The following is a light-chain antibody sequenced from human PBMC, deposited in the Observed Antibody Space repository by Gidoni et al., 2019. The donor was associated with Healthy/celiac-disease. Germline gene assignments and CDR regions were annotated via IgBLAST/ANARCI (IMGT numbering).Light chain of an antibody. CDR2: QDS. V-gene: IGLV3-1*01. CDR1: KLGDKY. Sequence: SYELTQPPSVSVSPGQTASITCSGDKLGDKYACWYQQKPGQSPVLVIYQDSKRPSGIPERFSGSNSGNTATLTISGPQAIDEADYYCQAWDSSPVVFGGGTKLTVL. CDR3: QAWDSSPVV. J-gene: IGLJ2*01.